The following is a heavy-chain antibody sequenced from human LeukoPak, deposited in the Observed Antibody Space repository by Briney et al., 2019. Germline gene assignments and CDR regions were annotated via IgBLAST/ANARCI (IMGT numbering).Heavy chain of an antibody. V-gene: IGHV4-59*01. CDR1: GGSISNYY. CDR3: ARGRDFDWLYEGGYYFDY. D-gene: IGHD3-9*01. Sequence: SETLSLTCIVSGGSISNYYWSWIRQPPGKGLEWIGYIYYSGSTNYNPSLKSRVTISVDTSKNQFSLKLSSVTAADTAVYYCARGRDFDWLYEGGYYFDYWGQGTLVTVSS. J-gene: IGHJ4*02. CDR2: IYYSGST.